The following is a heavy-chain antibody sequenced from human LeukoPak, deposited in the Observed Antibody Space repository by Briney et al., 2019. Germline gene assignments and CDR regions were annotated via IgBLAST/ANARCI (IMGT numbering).Heavy chain of an antibody. CDR1: GGSISSYY. J-gene: IGHJ2*01. CDR3: ARDKGPYWYFDL. V-gene: IGHV4-59*01. Sequence: SETLSLTCTVSGGSISSYYWNWIRQHPGKGVEWIGDIYNSGSTDYNPSLKSRVTDYNPSLKSRVTISVDTSKNQISLKLSSVTAADTAVYYCARDKGPYWYFDLWGRGTLVTVSS. CDR2: IYNSGST.